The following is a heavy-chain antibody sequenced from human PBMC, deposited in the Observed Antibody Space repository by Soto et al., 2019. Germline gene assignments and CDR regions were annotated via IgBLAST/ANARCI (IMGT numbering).Heavy chain of an antibody. V-gene: IGHV3-23*01. CDR2: ISRSGDST. D-gene: IGHD1-1*01. CDR1: GFNFTTYG. Sequence: ELQLLESRGGLVQPGGSLRLSCAASGFNFTTYGMSWVRQAPGRGLEWGSTISRSGDSTYYADSVKGRFTISRDNSKVTMSVQMNSRRAAHTAVYYCAKDLVFEVQLQRYNHYARDFWGQGPTVTVSS. J-gene: IGHJ6*02. CDR3: AKDLVFEVQLQRYNHYARDF.